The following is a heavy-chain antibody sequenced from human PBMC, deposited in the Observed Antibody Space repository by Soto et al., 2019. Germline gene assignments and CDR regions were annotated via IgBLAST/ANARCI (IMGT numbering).Heavy chain of an antibody. CDR3: AKDATMVRDGPWFDP. CDR1: GFTFSGYA. V-gene: IGHV3-23*01. CDR2: ISGSGGST. D-gene: IGHD3-10*01. Sequence: PGGSLRLSCAASGFTFSGYAMIWVRQAPGKGLEWVSAISGSGGSTYYADSVKGRSTISRDNSKNTLYLQMNSLRAEDTAVYYCAKDATMVRDGPWFDPWGQGTLVTVSS. J-gene: IGHJ5*02.